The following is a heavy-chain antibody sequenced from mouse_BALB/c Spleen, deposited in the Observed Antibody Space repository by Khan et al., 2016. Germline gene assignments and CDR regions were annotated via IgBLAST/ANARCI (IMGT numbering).Heavy chain of an antibody. CDR3: ARLDYYGLDAY. J-gene: IGHJ3*01. CDR2: INPESSTI. D-gene: IGHD1-2*01. V-gene: IGHV4-1*02. Sequence: EVKLLESGGGLVQPGGSLKLSCAASGFYFSRYWMSWVRQAPGKGLEWIGDINPESSTINYTPSLKDKFIISRDNAKNTLYLQMSNVTSEDTALYYCARLDYYGLDAYWGQGTLVAVSA. CDR1: GFYFSRYW.